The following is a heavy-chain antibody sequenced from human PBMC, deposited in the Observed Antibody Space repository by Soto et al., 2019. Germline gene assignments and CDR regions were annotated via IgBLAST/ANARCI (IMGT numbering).Heavy chain of an antibody. D-gene: IGHD3-10*01. Sequence: QVQLVQSGAEVKKPGSSVKVSCKASGGTFSSYTISWVRQAPGQGLEWMGGIIPILGIANYAQKFQGRVTITADKLTSTAYMELSSLRSEDTAVYYCAREHRYGSGKRYYYYYGMDVWCQGTTVTVSS. CDR1: GGTFSSYT. CDR2: IIPILGIA. V-gene: IGHV1-69*08. J-gene: IGHJ6*02. CDR3: AREHRYGSGKRYYYYYGMDV.